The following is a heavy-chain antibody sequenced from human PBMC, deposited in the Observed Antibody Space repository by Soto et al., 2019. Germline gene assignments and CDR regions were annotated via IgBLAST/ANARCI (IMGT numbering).Heavy chain of an antibody. J-gene: IGHJ6*02. D-gene: IGHD3-22*01. Sequence: QLQLAQSGADVKKAGSSVKVSCKASGGTLSNSAFSWVRQAPGQGLEWMGGIIPVFCIVNYAQKFQDRGTITADESTSTAYMELRSLRSEDTAVYFCATGRIVVVGSRAYYGMDVWGQGTTVTV. CDR1: GGTLSNSA. V-gene: IGHV1-69*19. CDR2: IIPVFCIV. CDR3: ATGRIVVVGSRAYYGMDV.